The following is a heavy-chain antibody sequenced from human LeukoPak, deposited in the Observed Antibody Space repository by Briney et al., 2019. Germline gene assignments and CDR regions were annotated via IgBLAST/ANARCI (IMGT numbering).Heavy chain of an antibody. Sequence: ASVKVSCKASGYTFTRYDIHWVRQAPGQGLEWMGIINPSGGSTSYAQKFQGRVTMTRDTSTSTVYMELSSLRSEDTAVYYCARDLHHRGYYDTSGPYGIWGQGTLVNVSS. D-gene: IGHD3-22*01. V-gene: IGHV1-46*01. CDR1: GYTFTRYD. J-gene: IGHJ3*02. CDR3: ARDLHHRGYYDTSGPYGI. CDR2: INPSGGST.